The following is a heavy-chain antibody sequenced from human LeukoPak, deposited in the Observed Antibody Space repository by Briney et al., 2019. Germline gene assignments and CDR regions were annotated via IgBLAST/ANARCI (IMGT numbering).Heavy chain of an antibody. CDR2: ISGSGSDL. CDR1: GFGFSDSY. D-gene: IGHD2-8*01. CDR3: STDPRLLIY. J-gene: IGHJ4*01. Sequence: RGGSLRLSCVVSGFGFSDSYMTWIRQTPGKGLEWLAYISGSGSDLYYADSVKGRFTISRDNAKNSLYLQMNSLRPDDTALYYCSTDPRLLIYWGHGTLVTVSS. V-gene: IGHV3-11*01.